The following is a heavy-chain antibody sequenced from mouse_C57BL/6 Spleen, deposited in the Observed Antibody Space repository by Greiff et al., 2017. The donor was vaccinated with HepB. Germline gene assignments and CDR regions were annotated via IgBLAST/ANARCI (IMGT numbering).Heavy chain of an antibody. J-gene: IGHJ2*01. CDR2: INPYNGGT. Sequence: EVQLQQSGPVLVKPGASVKMSCKASGYTFTDYYMNWVKQSHGKSLEWIGVINPYNGGTSYNQKFKGKATLTVDKSSSTAYMELNSLTSEDSAVYYCARAQIYYGNYSDYWGQGTTLTVSS. D-gene: IGHD2-1*01. V-gene: IGHV1-19*01. CDR3: ARAQIYYGNYSDY. CDR1: GYTFTDYY.